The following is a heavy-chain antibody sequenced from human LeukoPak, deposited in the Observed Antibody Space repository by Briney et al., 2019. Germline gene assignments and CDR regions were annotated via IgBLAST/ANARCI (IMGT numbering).Heavy chain of an antibody. CDR3: AGGPAAGTSFGYFDY. Sequence: ASVTVSCKASGYTFTGYYMHWVRQAPGQGLEWMGWINPNSGGTNYAQKFQGRVTMTRDTSISTAYMELSRLRSDDTAVYYCAGGPAAGTSFGYFDYWGQGTLVTVSS. V-gene: IGHV1-2*02. D-gene: IGHD6-13*01. J-gene: IGHJ4*02. CDR2: INPNSGGT. CDR1: GYTFTGYY.